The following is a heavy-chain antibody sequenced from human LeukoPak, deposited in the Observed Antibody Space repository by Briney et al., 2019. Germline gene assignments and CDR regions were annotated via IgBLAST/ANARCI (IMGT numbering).Heavy chain of an antibody. D-gene: IGHD6-13*01. Sequence: ASVKVSCKASGYTFTSYGISWVRQAPGQGLEWMGWISAYNGNTNYTQKLQGRVTMTTDTSTRTAYKELRSLRSDDTAVYYCARELSSSRGPFFAPWGQGTLVTVSS. CDR1: GYTFTSYG. J-gene: IGHJ5*02. V-gene: IGHV1-18*01. CDR3: ARELSSSRGPFFAP. CDR2: ISAYNGNT.